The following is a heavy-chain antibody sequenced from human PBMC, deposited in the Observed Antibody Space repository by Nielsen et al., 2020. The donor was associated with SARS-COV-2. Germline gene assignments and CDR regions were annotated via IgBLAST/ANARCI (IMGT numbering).Heavy chain of an antibody. CDR1: GGSFSGYY. CDR2: INHSGST. V-gene: IGHV4-34*01. CDR3: ARGVYYGSGTHFDY. Sequence: SQTLSLTRAVYGGSFSGYYWSWIRQPPGKGLEWIGEINHSGSTNYNPSLKSRVTISVDTSKNQFSLKLSSVTAADTAVYYCARGVYYGSGTHFDYWGQGTLVTVSS. D-gene: IGHD3-10*01. J-gene: IGHJ4*02.